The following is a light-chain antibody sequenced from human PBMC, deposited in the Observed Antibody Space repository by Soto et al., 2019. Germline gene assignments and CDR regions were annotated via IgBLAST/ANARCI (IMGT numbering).Light chain of an antibody. CDR3: QQFLIYPFT. CDR1: QGISSS. Sequence: DILLTQSPSFLSASVGDRVTITCRASQGISSSLAWYQQKPGKAPKLLIYAASTLQSGVASRFSGSGSGTEFTLTSSSLQPEDFATFYCQQFLIYPFTFGPGTKVDIK. J-gene: IGKJ3*01. V-gene: IGKV1-9*01. CDR2: AAS.